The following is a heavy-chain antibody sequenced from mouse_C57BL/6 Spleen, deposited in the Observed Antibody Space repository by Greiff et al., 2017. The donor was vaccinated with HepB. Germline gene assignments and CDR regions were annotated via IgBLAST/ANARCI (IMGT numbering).Heavy chain of an antibody. CDR1: GYTFTDYY. CDR3: AIDGYSRSYWYFDV. D-gene: IGHD2-3*01. V-gene: IGHV1-19*01. Sequence: EVQRVESGPVLVKPGASVKMSCKASGYTFTDYYMNWVKQSHGKSLEWIGVINPYNGGTSYNQKFKGKATLTVDKSSSTAYMELNSLTSEDSAVYYCAIDGYSRSYWYFDVWGTGTTVTVSS. J-gene: IGHJ1*03. CDR2: INPYNGGT.